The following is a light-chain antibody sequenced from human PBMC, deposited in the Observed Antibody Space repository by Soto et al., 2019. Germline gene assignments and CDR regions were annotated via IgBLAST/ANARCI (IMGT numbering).Light chain of an antibody. CDR2: KAS. CDR1: QSISIW. CDR3: QQYNTYLYT. J-gene: IGKJ2*01. V-gene: IGKV1-5*03. Sequence: DIQMTQSPSTLSASVGDRVTITCRASQSISIWLAWYQQKPGKAPNLLIYKASNLETGVPSRFSGNGSGTDFTLTVSSLQPDDFATYYCQQYNTYLYTFGQGTELEIK.